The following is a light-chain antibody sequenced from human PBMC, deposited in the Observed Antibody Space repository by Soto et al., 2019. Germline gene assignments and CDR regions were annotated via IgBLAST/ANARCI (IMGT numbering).Light chain of an antibody. Sequence: EIVLTQSPATLSLSPGERATLSCRASQSVSRYLAWYQQKPGQAPRLLILGASTRATGIPARFSGSGSGTEFTLSISSLQSEDFAVYYCKQYKEWPPFTFGQGTRLEIK. V-gene: IGKV3-15*01. CDR2: GAS. CDR3: KQYKEWPPFT. CDR1: QSVSRY. J-gene: IGKJ5*01.